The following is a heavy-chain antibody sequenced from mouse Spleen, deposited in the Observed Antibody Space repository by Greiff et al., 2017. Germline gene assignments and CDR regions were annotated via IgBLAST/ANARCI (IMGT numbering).Heavy chain of an antibody. CDR1: GYTFTSYG. D-gene: IGHD1-1*01. J-gene: IGHJ1*01. Sequence: QVHVKQSGAELARPGASVKLSCKASGYTFTSYGISWVKQRTGQGLEWIGEIYPRSGNTYYNEKFKGKATLTADKSSSTAYMELRSLTSEDSAVYFCARDDGSSYVWYFDVWGAGTTVTVSS. V-gene: IGHV1-81*01. CDR3: ARDDGSSYVWYFDV. CDR2: IYPRSGNT.